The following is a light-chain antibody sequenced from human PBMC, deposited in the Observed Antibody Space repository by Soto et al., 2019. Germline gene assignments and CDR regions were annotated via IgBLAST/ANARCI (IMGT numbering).Light chain of an antibody. Sequence: EIVMTQSPATLSVSPGERATLSCRASQSVSSNLAWYQQKPGQAPRLLLYGASTRATGIPARFSGSGSGTEFTLTISSLQSEDFAVYYCQQYNNWPPWTFGQGTNLEIK. CDR3: QQYNNWPPWT. V-gene: IGKV3-15*01. CDR2: GAS. CDR1: QSVSSN. J-gene: IGKJ2*02.